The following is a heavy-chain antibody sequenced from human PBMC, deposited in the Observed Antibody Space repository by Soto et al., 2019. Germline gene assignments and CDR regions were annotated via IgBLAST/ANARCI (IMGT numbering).Heavy chain of an antibody. V-gene: IGHV4-30-2*01. CDR2: IYHSGST. CDR3: ARSRYCSGGSCYSDY. J-gene: IGHJ4*02. D-gene: IGHD2-15*01. CDR1: GGSISSGGYP. Sequence: QLQLQESGSGLVKPSQTLSLTCAVSGGSISSGGYPWSWIRQPPGKGLEWIGYIYHSGSTYYNPSLKSRVTISVDPSKNQFSRRLSSVTAADTAVYYCARSRYCSGGSCYSDYWGQGTLVTVSS.